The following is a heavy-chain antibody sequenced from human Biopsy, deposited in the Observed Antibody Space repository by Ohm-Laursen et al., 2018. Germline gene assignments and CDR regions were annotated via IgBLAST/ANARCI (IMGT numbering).Heavy chain of an antibody. Sequence: GSLRLSCAASGFTFSGFSMNWVRQAPGKGLEWVSSISASGNHIYYTDSVKSRFTVSRDNGKNSVYLQMNSLRVEDTAVYYCARDGEAKYCKHGVCPSDFWGQGTLVTVSS. J-gene: IGHJ4*02. CDR3: ARDGEAKYCKHGVCPSDF. V-gene: IGHV3-21*01. CDR1: GFTFSGFS. CDR2: ISASGNHI. D-gene: IGHD2-8*01.